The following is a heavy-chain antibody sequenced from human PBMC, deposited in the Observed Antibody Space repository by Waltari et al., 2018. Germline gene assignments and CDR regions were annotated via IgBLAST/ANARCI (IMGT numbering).Heavy chain of an antibody. CDR2: SGTGGNT. J-gene: IGHJ4*02. Sequence: EVQLVESGGGWVQPGESLRLSCADSGFTFSCHGSRAVRQAPGKGLEWVSASGTGGNTYSADSVKGRFTISRDNSMNTLYLQMISLRAEDTAVYYCAKGMRYSSSAIDSWGQGTLVTVSS. D-gene: IGHD6-13*01. CDR3: AKGMRYSSSAIDS. CDR1: GFTFSCHG. V-gene: IGHV3-23*04.